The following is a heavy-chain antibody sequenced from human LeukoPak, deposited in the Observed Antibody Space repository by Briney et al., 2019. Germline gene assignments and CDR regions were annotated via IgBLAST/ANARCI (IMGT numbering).Heavy chain of an antibody. Sequence: ASVKVFCKASGYTFTSYAMHWVRLAPGQRLEWMGWINAGNGNTKYSQKFQGRVTITRDTSASTAYMELSSLRSEDTAVYYCARGGDRCSSTSCLAYNWFDPWGQGTLVTVSS. D-gene: IGHD2-2*01. CDR3: ARGGDRCSSTSCLAYNWFDP. CDR1: GYTFTSYA. J-gene: IGHJ5*02. V-gene: IGHV1-3*01. CDR2: INAGNGNT.